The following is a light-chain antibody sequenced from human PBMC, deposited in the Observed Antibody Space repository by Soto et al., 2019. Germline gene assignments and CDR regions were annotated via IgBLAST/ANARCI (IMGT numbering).Light chain of an antibody. CDR1: SSDVGRYNR. CDR3: ASYTSDRIGV. Sequence: QSALTQPPSVSGSPGQSVTISCTGTSSDVGRYNRVSWYRQPPGTAPKLIIYEVTNRLSGVPVRFSASKSANTASLTISGLQVEDEADYYCASYTSDRIGVFGGGTKVTVL. CDR2: EVT. V-gene: IGLV2-18*02. J-gene: IGLJ3*02.